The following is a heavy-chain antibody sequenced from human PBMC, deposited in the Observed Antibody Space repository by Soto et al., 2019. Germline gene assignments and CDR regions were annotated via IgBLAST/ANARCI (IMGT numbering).Heavy chain of an antibody. Sequence: EVQLLESGGGLVQPGGSLRLSCAASGFTFSSYALSWVRQAPGQGLEWVSAISGSGGSTYYADSVTGRFPISRDNSKNTVYLQMNSLRAEDTAVYYCAKDDYGDYLADYWGQGTLVTVCS. CDR2: ISGSGGST. V-gene: IGHV3-23*01. J-gene: IGHJ4*02. CDR1: GFTFSSYA. CDR3: AKDDYGDYLADY. D-gene: IGHD4-17*01.